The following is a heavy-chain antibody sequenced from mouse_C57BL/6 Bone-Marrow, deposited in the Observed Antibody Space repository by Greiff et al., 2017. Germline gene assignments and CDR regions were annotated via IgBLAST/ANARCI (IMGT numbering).Heavy chain of an antibody. CDR1: GYTFTSYW. D-gene: IGHD1-1*02. J-gene: IGHJ3*01. V-gene: IGHV1-59*01. CDR2: IDPSDSYT. CDR3: ARDPLYGSWFAY. Sequence: QVQLQQPGAELVRPGTSVKLSCKASGYTFTSYWMHWVKQRPGQGLEWIGVIDPSDSYTNYNQKFKGKATLTVATSARTAYMQLSILTSEDSAVYYCARDPLYGSWFAYWGQGTLVTVSA.